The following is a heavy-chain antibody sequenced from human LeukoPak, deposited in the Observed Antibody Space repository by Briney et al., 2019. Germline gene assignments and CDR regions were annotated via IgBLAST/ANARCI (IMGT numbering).Heavy chain of an antibody. CDR3: ARGLVVGRGMDYGMDV. J-gene: IGHJ6*02. CDR2: ISSSGSTI. D-gene: IGHD2-2*01. V-gene: IGHV3-11*01. Sequence: GGSLRLSCAASGFTFSDYYMSWIRQAPGKGLEWVSYISSSGSTIYYADSVKGRFTISRDNAKNSLCLQMNSLRAEDTAVYYCARGLVVGRGMDYGMDVWGQGTTVTVSS. CDR1: GFTFSDYY.